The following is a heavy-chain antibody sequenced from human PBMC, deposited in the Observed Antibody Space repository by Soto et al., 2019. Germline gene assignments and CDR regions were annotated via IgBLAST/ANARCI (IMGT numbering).Heavy chain of an antibody. J-gene: IGHJ2*01. Sequence: QVQLVQSGAEVKKPGSSVKVSCKASGGTFSNYPISWVRQAPGQGLEWMGGIIPIFGTVNYAQKFQGRVTITADESXXAAYMELSMLLSEDTAVYYCARGNHRWLQLWYFDLWGRGTLVTVSS. CDR2: IIPIFGTV. CDR3: ARGNHRWLQLWYFDL. V-gene: IGHV1-69*12. CDR1: GGTFSNYP. D-gene: IGHD5-12*01.